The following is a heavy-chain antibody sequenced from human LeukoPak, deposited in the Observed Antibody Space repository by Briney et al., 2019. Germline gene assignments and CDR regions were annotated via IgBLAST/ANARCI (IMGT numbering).Heavy chain of an antibody. CDR1: GGSISSYY. CDR2: IYTSGNT. V-gene: IGHV4-4*07. J-gene: IGHJ4*02. D-gene: IGHD1-20*01. CDR3: ARDLIAGTTSNPEYYFDY. Sequence: SEALSLTCTVSGGSISSYYWSWIRQPAGKGLEWIGRIYTSGNTKYNPSLKSRVTMSVDTSKNQFSLRLSSVTAADTALYYCARDLIAGTTSNPEYYFDYWGQGTLVTVSS.